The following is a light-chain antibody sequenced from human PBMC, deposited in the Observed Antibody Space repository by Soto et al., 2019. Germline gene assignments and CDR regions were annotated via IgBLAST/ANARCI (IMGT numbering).Light chain of an antibody. J-gene: IGKJ3*01. CDR1: QSVSSSY. V-gene: IGKV3-20*01. Sequence: EIVLTQSPGTLSLSPGERATLSCRASQSVSSSYLAWYQQKPGQAPRLLIYGASSRATGIPDRFSGSGSGTDLTLTISRLEPEYFAVYYCQQYGSSSFTFGPGTKVDIK. CDR3: QQYGSSSFT. CDR2: GAS.